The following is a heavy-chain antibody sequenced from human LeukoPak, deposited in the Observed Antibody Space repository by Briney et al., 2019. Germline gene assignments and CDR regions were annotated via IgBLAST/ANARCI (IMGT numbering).Heavy chain of an antibody. CDR2: IWYDGSNK. Sequence: PGRSLRLSCAASGFTFSSYGMHWVRQAPGKGLEWVAVIWYDGSNKYYADSVKGRFTISRDNSKNTLYLQMNSLRAEDTAVYYCAKDRFSSSSGGAWFDPWGHGTLVTVSS. CDR1: GFTFSSYG. CDR3: AKDRFSSSSGGAWFDP. V-gene: IGHV3-33*06. D-gene: IGHD6-6*01. J-gene: IGHJ5*02.